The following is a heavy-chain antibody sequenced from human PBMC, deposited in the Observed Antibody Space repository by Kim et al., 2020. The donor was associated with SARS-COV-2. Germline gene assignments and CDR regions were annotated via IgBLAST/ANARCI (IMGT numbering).Heavy chain of an antibody. Sequence: GGSLRLSCATSGFSFSSYAMSWVRQAPGKGLEWVSGVTAGGGSTYCADSVKGRFSISRDNSKNTLYLQMNILRAEDTALYYCAGGLSAHDFWGQGTLVT. CDR2: VTAGGGST. CDR3: AGGLSAHDF. V-gene: IGHV3-23*01. J-gene: IGHJ4*02. D-gene: IGHD3-16*02. CDR1: GFSFSSYA.